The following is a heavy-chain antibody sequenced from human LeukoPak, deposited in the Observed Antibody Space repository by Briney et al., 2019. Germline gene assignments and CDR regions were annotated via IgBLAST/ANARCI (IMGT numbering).Heavy chain of an antibody. V-gene: IGHV3-53*01. CDR1: GFTVSSNY. J-gene: IGHJ4*02. CDR3: ARLRGGYGLILDY. CDR2: IYSGGST. Sequence: GGSLRLSCAASGFTVSSNYMSWVRQAPGKGLEWVSVIYSGGSTYYADSVKGRFTISRDNSKNTLYLQMNSLRAEDTAVYYCARLRGGYGLILDYWGQGTLVTVSS. D-gene: IGHD5-12*01.